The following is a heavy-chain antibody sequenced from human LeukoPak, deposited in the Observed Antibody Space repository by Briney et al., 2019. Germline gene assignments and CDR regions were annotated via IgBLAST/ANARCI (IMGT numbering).Heavy chain of an antibody. J-gene: IGHJ4*02. Sequence: GGALRLSCAASGFTFSSYWMSWVRQAPGKGLEWVANIKKEGSEKYYVDSVEGRFTISRDNSKNSLYLQMNSLRAEDTAVYYCAREGYGPLDFWGQGTLVTVSS. CDR1: GFTFSSYW. D-gene: IGHD4-17*01. V-gene: IGHV3-7*01. CDR2: IKKEGSEK. CDR3: AREGYGPLDF.